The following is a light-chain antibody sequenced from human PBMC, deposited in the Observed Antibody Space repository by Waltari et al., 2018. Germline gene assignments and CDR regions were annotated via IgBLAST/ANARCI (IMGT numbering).Light chain of an antibody. CDR2: SPS. V-gene: IGKV1-39*01. CDR3: QQTTTNPLT. Sequence: DVQMTQSPSSLFVSVGHRVTIPCRASQDINTYLTWYHQRPPQPPRLLIYSPSKLRSGVPSRFSGSGSGTEFTLTISNLQPEDVGTYYCQQTTTNPLTFGRGTTV. CDR1: QDINTY. J-gene: IGKJ4*01.